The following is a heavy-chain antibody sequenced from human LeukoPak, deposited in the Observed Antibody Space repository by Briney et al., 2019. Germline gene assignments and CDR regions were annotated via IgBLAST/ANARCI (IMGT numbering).Heavy chain of an antibody. D-gene: IGHD3-22*01. CDR3: ATIDYYDSSGNAGVFDI. CDR2: ISYDGSNK. V-gene: IGHV3-30*04. Sequence: GRSLRLSCAASGFTFSIFAIHWVRQAPGKGLEWVAVISYDGSNKYYADSVKGRFTISRDNSKSTLYLQMNSLRAEDTAVYYCATIDYYDSSGNAGVFDIWGQGTMVTVS. CDR1: GFTFSIFA. J-gene: IGHJ3*02.